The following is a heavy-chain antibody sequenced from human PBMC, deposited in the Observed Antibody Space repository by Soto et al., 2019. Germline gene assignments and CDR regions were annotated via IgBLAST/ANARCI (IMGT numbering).Heavy chain of an antibody. CDR1: RFTFSSYP. V-gene: IGHV3-23*01. Sequence: EVQLLESGGAVVQPGGSLGLSCEASRFTFSSYPMSWVRQAPGKGLEWVSGISGRGGSTYHADSVKALFTICRDTSKNTLYLQRNSLRAEATALYYCAKGCGDNCYSRQDAWGQGTTVTVSS. J-gene: IGHJ6*02. D-gene: IGHD2-15*01. CDR3: AKGCGDNCYSRQDA. CDR2: ISGRGGST.